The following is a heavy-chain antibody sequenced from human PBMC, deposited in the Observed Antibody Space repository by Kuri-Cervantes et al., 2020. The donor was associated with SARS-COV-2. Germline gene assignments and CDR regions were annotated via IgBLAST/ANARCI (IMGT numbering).Heavy chain of an antibody. Sequence: SETLSLTCTVSGGSISSSTYFWGWIRQPPGKGLEWIGTISYRANTYYNPSLRSRITMDVDTSKNQFSLNLNSVAAADTAVYYCARIHGDYYYYMDVWGKGTTVTVSS. CDR1: GGSISSSTYF. V-gene: IGHV4-39*01. D-gene: IGHD5-18*01. CDR2: ISYRANT. CDR3: ARIHGDYYYYMDV. J-gene: IGHJ6*03.